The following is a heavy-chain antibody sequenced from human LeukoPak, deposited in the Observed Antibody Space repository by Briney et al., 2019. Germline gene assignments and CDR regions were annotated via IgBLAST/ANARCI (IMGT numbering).Heavy chain of an antibody. J-gene: IGHJ3*01. V-gene: IGHV1-58*01. CDR3: GADSMPRGVFTYAFDL. CDR2: IVVGSGDT. CDR1: GFTFTSSA. D-gene: IGHD3-10*01. Sequence: TSVNVSCKASGFTFTSSAVQWVRQARGQRLEWIGWIVVGSGDTNSAQKFQERVTITRHMSTRPAYMELSSLRSEDTAVYDCGADSMPRGVFTYAFDLWGQGTMVTVS.